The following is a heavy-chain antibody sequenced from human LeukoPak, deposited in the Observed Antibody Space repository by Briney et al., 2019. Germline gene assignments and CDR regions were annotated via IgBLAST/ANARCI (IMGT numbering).Heavy chain of an antibody. V-gene: IGHV3-9*01. CDR1: GFSFDDYA. CDR3: AKDISGTYLAALDY. J-gene: IGHJ4*02. D-gene: IGHD1-26*01. CDR2: ISWNSDTI. Sequence: GRYLRLYCAASGFSFDDYAMHWLRQAPGKGLEWVSGISWNSDTIGYMDSVKGRFTISRDNAKNSLYLQMNSLRAEDTALYYCAKDISGTYLAALDYWGQGTLVTVSS.